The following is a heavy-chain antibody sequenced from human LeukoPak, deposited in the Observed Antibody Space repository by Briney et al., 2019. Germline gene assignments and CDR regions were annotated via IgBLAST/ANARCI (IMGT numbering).Heavy chain of an antibody. CDR3: TRGPGSTWYSDY. J-gene: IGHJ4*02. D-gene: IGHD6-13*01. CDR2: IYSGGDT. Sequence: GXXLRLSCAASGFTVSSNYMNWVRQAPGKGLEWVSIIYSGGDTYYSDSVKGRFTISRDNSKNTLYLQMNSLRPEDTAVYYCTRGPGSTWYSDYWGQGTLVTVSS. V-gene: IGHV3-53*05. CDR1: GFTVSSNY.